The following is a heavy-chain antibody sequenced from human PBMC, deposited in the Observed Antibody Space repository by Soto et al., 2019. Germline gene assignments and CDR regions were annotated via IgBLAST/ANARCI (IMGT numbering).Heavy chain of an antibody. Sequence: ASVKVSCKASGGTFSSYAISWVRQAPGQGLEWMGGIIPIFGTANYAQKFQGRVTITADESTSTAYMELSSLRSEDTAVYYCARRFRSLGDAFDIWGQGTMVTVSS. CDR1: GGTFSSYA. CDR2: IIPIFGTA. CDR3: ARRFRSLGDAFDI. V-gene: IGHV1-69*13. J-gene: IGHJ3*02. D-gene: IGHD3-3*01.